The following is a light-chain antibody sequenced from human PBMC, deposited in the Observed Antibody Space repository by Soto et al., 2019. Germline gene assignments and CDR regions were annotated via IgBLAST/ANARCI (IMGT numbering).Light chain of an antibody. Sequence: IVLTQSQGTLSLSPLDRENLXWKPSQRVSARYLAWYHQKPGQAPRLLIFGASDRATGIPDRFSGSGSGTDFTLTIDRLEPEDFAMYYCQQYSDSPPTFGQGTKVDIK. CDR2: GAS. J-gene: IGKJ1*01. CDR1: QRVSARY. V-gene: IGKV3-20*01. CDR3: QQYSDSPPT.